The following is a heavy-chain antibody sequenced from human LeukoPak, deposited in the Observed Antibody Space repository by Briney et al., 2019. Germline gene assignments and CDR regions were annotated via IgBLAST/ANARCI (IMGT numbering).Heavy chain of an antibody. CDR3: ARVMGITMVRGVIEY. CDR1: GYTFTGYY. CDR2: INPNSGGT. V-gene: IGHV1-2*02. J-gene: IGHJ4*02. D-gene: IGHD3-10*01. Sequence: ASAKVSCKASGYTFTGYYMHWVRQAPGQGLEWMGWINPNSGGTNYAQKFQGRVTMTRDTSISTAYMELSRLRSDDTAVYYCARVMGITMVRGVIEYWGQGTLVTVSS.